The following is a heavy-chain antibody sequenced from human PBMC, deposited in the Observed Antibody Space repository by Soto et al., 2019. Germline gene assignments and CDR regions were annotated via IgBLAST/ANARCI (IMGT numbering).Heavy chain of an antibody. Sequence: GASVKVSCKASGYTFTSYGISWVRQAPGQGLEWMGWISAYNGNTNYAQNLQGRVTMTTDTSTSTAYMELRSLRSDDTAVYYCARDNGYSYGTGRVDYWGQGTLVTVSS. CDR2: ISAYNGNT. D-gene: IGHD5-18*01. J-gene: IGHJ4*02. CDR1: GYTFTSYG. CDR3: ARDNGYSYGTGRVDY. V-gene: IGHV1-18*01.